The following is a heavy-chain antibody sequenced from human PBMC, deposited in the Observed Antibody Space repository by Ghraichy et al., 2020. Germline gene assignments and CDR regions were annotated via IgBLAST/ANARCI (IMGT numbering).Heavy chain of an antibody. J-gene: IGHJ4*02. CDR1: GFTFDDYA. D-gene: IGHD5-18*01. CDR2: ISWNSGSI. V-gene: IGHV3-9*01. CDR3: AKAQLRGGYSYGYPFDY. Sequence: SLRLSCAASGFTFDDYAMHWVRQAPGKGLEWVSGISWNSGSIGYADSVKGRFTISRDNAKNSLYLQMNSLRAEDTALYYCAKAQLRGGYSYGYPFDYWGQGTLVTVSS.